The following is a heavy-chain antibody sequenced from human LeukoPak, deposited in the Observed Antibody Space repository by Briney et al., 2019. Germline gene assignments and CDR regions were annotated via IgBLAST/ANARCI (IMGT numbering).Heavy chain of an antibody. CDR1: GFTFNNYW. J-gene: IGHJ6*02. CDR3: AKTYSSSWYYDYYYGMDV. Sequence: GGSLRLSCAASGFTFNNYWMSWVRQAPGKGLEWVAVISYDGGNKYYADSVKGRFTISRDNSKNTLYLQMNSLRAEDTAVYYCAKTYSSSWYYDYYYGMDVWGQGTTVTVSS. V-gene: IGHV3-30*18. D-gene: IGHD6-13*01. CDR2: ISYDGGNK.